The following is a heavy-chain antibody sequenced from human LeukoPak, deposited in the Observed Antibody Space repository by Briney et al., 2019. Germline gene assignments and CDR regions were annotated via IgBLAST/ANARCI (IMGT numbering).Heavy chain of an antibody. CDR3: AREGLSPYYGMDV. J-gene: IGHJ6*02. Sequence: PSETLSPTCTVSGGSISSYYWSWIRQPAGKGLEWIGRIYTSGSTNYNPSLKSRVTMSVDTSKNQFALKLSSVTAADTAVYYCAREGLSPYYGMDVWGQGTTVTVSS. CDR1: GGSISSYY. V-gene: IGHV4-4*07. CDR2: IYTSGST.